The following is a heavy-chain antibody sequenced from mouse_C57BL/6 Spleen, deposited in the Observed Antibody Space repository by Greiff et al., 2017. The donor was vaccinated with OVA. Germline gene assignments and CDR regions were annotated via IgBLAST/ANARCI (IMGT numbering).Heavy chain of an antibody. D-gene: IGHD2-4*01. V-gene: IGHV1-54*01. J-gene: IGHJ3*01. CDR3: ARNYDRGFCAY. CDR1: GYAFTNYL. CDR2: INPGSGGT. Sequence: VQRVESGAELVRPGTSVKVTCKASGYAFTNYLIEWVKQRPGQGLEWIGVINPGSGGTNYNEKFKGKATLTADKSSSTAYMQLSSLTSEDSAVYFCARNYDRGFCAYWGQGTLVTVSA.